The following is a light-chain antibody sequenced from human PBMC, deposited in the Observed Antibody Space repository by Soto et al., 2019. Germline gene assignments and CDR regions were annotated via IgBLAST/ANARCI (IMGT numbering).Light chain of an antibody. Sequence: EIVMTQSPATLSVSPGERATLSCRASQSVSSNLAWYQQKPGQAPRLLIYGASTRATGIPARFSGSGSGTEFSLTISILQSKDFAVYYCQQYNNWPPLTFGGGTKVEIK. CDR3: QQYNNWPPLT. CDR1: QSVSSN. J-gene: IGKJ4*01. V-gene: IGKV3-15*01. CDR2: GAS.